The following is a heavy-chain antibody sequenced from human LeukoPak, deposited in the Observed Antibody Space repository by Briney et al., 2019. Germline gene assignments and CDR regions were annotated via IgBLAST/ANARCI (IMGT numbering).Heavy chain of an antibody. V-gene: IGHV1-18*01. D-gene: IGHD6-19*01. CDR2: ISGYSGNT. CDR1: GYIFITYS. CDR3: ARGHSSGRDYYFDY. Sequence: ASVKVSCKTSGYIFITYSINRVRQAPGQGLEWMGWISGYSGNTNYAQELQGRVTMTIDTSTGTAYMEVRSLRSDDTAVYYCARGHSSGRDYYFDYWGQGTLVTVSS. J-gene: IGHJ4*02.